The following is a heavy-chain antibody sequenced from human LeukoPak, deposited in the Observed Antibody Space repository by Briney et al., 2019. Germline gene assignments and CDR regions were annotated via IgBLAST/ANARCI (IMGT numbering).Heavy chain of an antibody. J-gene: IGHJ4*02. CDR3: ARLGSSGWRGYYFDY. CDR2: IYYSGST. CDR1: GGSISSYY. D-gene: IGHD3-22*01. Sequence: SETLSLTCTVSGGSISSYYWGWIRQPPGKGLEWIGSIYYSGSTYYNPSLKSRVTISVDTSKNQFSLKLSSVTAADTAVYYCARLGSSGWRGYYFDYWGQGTLVTVSS. V-gene: IGHV4-39*01.